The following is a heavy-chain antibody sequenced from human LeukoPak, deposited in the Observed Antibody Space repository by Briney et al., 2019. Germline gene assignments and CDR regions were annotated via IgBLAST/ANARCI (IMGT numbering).Heavy chain of an antibody. V-gene: IGHV4-34*01. CDR3: AARVRYAAFDY. D-gene: IGHD1-1*01. J-gene: IGHJ4*02. CDR1: GGSFSGYY. CDR2: INHSGST. Sequence: PSETLSLTCAVYGGSFSGYYWSWIRQPPGKGLEWIGEINHSGSTNYNPSLKSRVTISVDTSKNQFSLKLSSVTAADTAVYYCAARVRYAAFDYWGQGTLVTVSS.